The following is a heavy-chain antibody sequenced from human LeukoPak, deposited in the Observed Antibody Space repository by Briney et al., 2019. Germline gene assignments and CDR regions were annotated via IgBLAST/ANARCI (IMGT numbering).Heavy chain of an antibody. Sequence: SETLSLTCTVSGGSISSYYWSWIRPPPGKGLEWIGYIYYSGSTNYNPSLKSRVTISVDTSKNQFSLKLSSVTAADTAVYYCARANLGGYDFWSGYQAFDIWGQGTMVTVSS. CDR2: IYYSGST. V-gene: IGHV4-59*01. J-gene: IGHJ3*02. CDR1: GGSISSYY. D-gene: IGHD3-3*01. CDR3: ARANLGGYDFWSGYQAFDI.